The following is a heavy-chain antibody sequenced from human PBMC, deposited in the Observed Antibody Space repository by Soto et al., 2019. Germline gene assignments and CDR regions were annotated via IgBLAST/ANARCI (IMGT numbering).Heavy chain of an antibody. Sequence: PSETLSLTCTVSGGSISSGGYYWSWIRQHPGKGLEWIGYIYYSGSTYYNPSLKSRVTISVDTSKNQFSLKLSSVTAADTAVYYCARETFVGYCSGGSCPYPPHAFDIWGQGTMVTVSS. J-gene: IGHJ3*02. CDR2: IYYSGST. D-gene: IGHD2-15*01. CDR1: GGSISSGGYY. CDR3: ARETFVGYCSGGSCPYPPHAFDI. V-gene: IGHV4-31*03.